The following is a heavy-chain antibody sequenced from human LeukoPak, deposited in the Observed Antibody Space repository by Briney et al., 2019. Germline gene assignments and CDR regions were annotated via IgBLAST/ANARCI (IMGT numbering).Heavy chain of an antibody. CDR2: IYYSGST. Sequence: SETLSLTCTVSGGSISSYYWSWIRQPPGKGLEWIGYIYYSGSTNYNPSLKSRVTISVDTSRNQFSLKLRSVTAADTAVYYCARVTGYVIEDNFDYWGQGTLVTVSS. J-gene: IGHJ4*02. D-gene: IGHD2-15*01. V-gene: IGHV4-59*01. CDR3: ARVTGYVIEDNFDY. CDR1: GGSISSYY.